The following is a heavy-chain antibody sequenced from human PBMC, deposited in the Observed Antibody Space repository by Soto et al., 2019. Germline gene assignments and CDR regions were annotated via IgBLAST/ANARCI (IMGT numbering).Heavy chain of an antibody. CDR1: GFTFTNYV. CDR3: AREEHSTGYNDDFDM. Sequence: PGGSLRLSCAASGFTFTNYVMSWVRQAPGKGLEWVANIKQDGSENNYVDSVKGRFTISRDNAKNSLYLQMKSLGAEDTALYYCAREEHSTGYNDDFDMWGRGT. D-gene: IGHD3-9*01. J-gene: IGHJ3*02. CDR2: IKQDGSEN. V-gene: IGHV3-7*01.